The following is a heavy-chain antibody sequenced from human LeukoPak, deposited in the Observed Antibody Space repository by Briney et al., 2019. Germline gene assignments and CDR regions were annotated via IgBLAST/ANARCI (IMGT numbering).Heavy chain of an antibody. CDR3: ARDRAPISVYGDYFHDAFDI. V-gene: IGHV3-23*01. Sequence: PGGSLRPSCAASGFTFSSYAMSWVRQAPGKGLEWVSAIGGSGDTTYYADSVKGRFTISRDYSKNTLYLQMNSLRAEDTAVYYCARDRAPISVYGDYFHDAFDIWGQGTMVTVSS. D-gene: IGHD4-17*01. CDR1: GFTFSSYA. CDR2: IGGSGDTT. J-gene: IGHJ3*02.